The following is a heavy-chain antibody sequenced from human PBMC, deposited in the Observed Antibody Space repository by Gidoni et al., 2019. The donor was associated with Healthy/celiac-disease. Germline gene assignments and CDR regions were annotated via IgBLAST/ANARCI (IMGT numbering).Heavy chain of an antibody. CDR2: ISGSGGST. V-gene: IGHV3-23*01. D-gene: IGHD3-10*01. CDR3: AKGILWFGEHDAFDI. J-gene: IGHJ3*02. CDR1: GFPFRSYA. Sequence: EVQLLESGGGLVQPGGSLRLSCAASGFPFRSYAMSWVRQAPGKGLEWVSAISGSGGSTYYADSVKGRFTISRDNSKNTLYLQMNSLRAEDTAVYYCAKGILWFGEHDAFDIWGQGTMVTVSS.